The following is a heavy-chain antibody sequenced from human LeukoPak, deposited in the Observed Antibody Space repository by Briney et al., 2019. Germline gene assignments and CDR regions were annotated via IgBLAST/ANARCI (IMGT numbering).Heavy chain of an antibody. CDR1: GFTFSSYG. CDR2: ISYDGSNK. D-gene: IGHD4-17*01. J-gene: IGHJ4*02. Sequence: GGSLRLSCAASGFTFSSYGMHWVRQAPGKGLEWVAVISYDGSNKYYADSVKGRFTISRDNSKNTLYLQMNSLRAEDTAVYYCAKDGNYGELDYWGQGTLVTVSS. V-gene: IGHV3-30*18. CDR3: AKDGNYGELDY.